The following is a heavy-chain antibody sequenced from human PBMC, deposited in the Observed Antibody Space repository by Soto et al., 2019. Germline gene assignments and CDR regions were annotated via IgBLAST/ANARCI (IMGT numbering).Heavy chain of an antibody. D-gene: IGHD4-17*01. V-gene: IGHV3-11*05. CDR1: GFTFSDYY. CDR2: MSSSSSYI. CDR3: ARVLGRNNDFRDRIADY. Sequence: GGSLRLSCVASGFTFSDYYMSWIRQAPGKGLEWLSYMSSSSSYIQYADSVKGRFTISRDNAKNSLFLQMNSLRAEDTAVYYCARVLGRNNDFRDRIADYWGQGTLVTVSS. J-gene: IGHJ4*02.